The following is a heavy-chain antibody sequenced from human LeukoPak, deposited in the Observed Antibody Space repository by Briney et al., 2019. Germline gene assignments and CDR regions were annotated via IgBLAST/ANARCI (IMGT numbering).Heavy chain of an antibody. Sequence: SETLSLTCAVYGGSFSGYYWSWIRQPPGKGLEWIGEINHSGSTNYNPSLKSRVTISVDTSKNQFSLKLSSVTAADRAVYYCARVRIAAAGTVDYWGQGTLVTVSS. D-gene: IGHD6-13*01. CDR3: ARVRIAAAGTVDY. CDR2: INHSGST. J-gene: IGHJ4*02. V-gene: IGHV4-34*01. CDR1: GGSFSGYY.